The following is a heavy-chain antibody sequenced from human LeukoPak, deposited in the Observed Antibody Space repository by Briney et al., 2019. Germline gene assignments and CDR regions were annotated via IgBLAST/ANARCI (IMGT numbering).Heavy chain of an antibody. V-gene: IGHV3-23*01. Sequence: GGSLRLSCAASGFTFSTYWMNWYRQPPGKGLEWVSAITGSGGTTRYTDSVTGRFTISRDNSGNTLFLQMNSLRAEDTAVYYCAKDPNGDYLGAFDFWGPGTLVTVSS. D-gene: IGHD4-17*01. CDR2: ITGSGGTT. J-gene: IGHJ3*01. CDR3: AKDPNGDYLGAFDF. CDR1: GFTFSTYW.